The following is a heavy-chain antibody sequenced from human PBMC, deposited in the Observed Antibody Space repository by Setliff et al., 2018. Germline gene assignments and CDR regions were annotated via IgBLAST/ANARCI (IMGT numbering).Heavy chain of an antibody. D-gene: IGHD2-15*01. J-gene: IGHJ5*02. CDR1: GYTLTNYY. CDR3: ARDSPEMVAPPAAHCFDP. CDR2: INPSGGLT. Sequence: ASVKVSCKASGYTLTNYYMHWVRQAPGQGLEWMGIINPSGGLTRYAQKFQGRVTMTRDTSTSTVYMEVISLRSEDTAVYYCARDSPEMVAPPAAHCFDPWGQGTLVTVSS. V-gene: IGHV1-46*01.